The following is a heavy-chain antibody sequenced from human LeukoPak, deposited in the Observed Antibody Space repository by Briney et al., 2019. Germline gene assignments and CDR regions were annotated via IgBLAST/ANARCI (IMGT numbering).Heavy chain of an antibody. V-gene: IGHV3-7*01. D-gene: IGHD3-9*01. J-gene: IGHJ6*03. Sequence: PGGSLRLSCAASGFTFSRYWMNWVRQAPGKGLEWVANINQDGSEEYYVDSVKGRFTISRDNAKNSLYLQMNSLRAEDTAVYYCARDPRDEIFDWFSTTYYYYYYMDVWGKGTTVTVSS. CDR2: INQDGSEE. CDR1: GFTFSRYW. CDR3: ARDPRDEIFDWFSTTYYYYYYMDV.